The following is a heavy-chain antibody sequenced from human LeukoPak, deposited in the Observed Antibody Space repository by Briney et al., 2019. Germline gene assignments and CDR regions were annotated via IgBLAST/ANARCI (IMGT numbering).Heavy chain of an antibody. CDR2: ISAYNGNT. CDR1: GYTFTSYG. Sequence: ASVKVSCKASGYTFTSYGISWVRQAPGQGLEWMGWISAYNGNTNYAQKLQGRVTMTTDTSTSTAYMELRSLRSDDTAVYYCAKDGGYSSSSTSAFDIWGQGTMVTVSS. D-gene: IGHD6-6*01. CDR3: AKDGGYSSSSTSAFDI. V-gene: IGHV1-18*01. J-gene: IGHJ3*02.